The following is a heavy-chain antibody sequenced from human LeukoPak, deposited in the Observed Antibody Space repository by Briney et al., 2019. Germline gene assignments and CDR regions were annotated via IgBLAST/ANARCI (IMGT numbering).Heavy chain of an antibody. V-gene: IGHV3-30*04. Sequence: RPGGSLRLSCAASGFTFSSYAMHWVRQAPGKGLEWVAIISFDGSNRFYADSVKGRFTISRDNSKNTLFLQMNSLRAEDTAVFYCATSLPATPRMYYYGSVGDAFDVWGQGTMVTVSS. CDR1: GFTFSSYA. CDR3: ATSLPATPRMYYYGSVGDAFDV. J-gene: IGHJ3*01. CDR2: ISFDGSNR. D-gene: IGHD3-10*01.